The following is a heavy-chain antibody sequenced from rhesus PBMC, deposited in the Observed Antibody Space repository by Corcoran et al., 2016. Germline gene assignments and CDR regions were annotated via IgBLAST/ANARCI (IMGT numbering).Heavy chain of an antibody. V-gene: IGHV4-169*01. CDR3: ATSGVVTEPNY. D-gene: IGHD3-16*01. CDR2: IYGSRSRT. J-gene: IGHJ4*01. Sequence: QLQLQESGPGLVKPSETLSVTCAVSGGSISSSYWSWIRQAPGKGLEWIGYIYGSRSRTNYNPSLKSRVILSVDTSKNQLSLKLSSVTAADTAVYYCATSGVVTEPNYWGQGVLVTVSS. CDR1: GGSISSSY.